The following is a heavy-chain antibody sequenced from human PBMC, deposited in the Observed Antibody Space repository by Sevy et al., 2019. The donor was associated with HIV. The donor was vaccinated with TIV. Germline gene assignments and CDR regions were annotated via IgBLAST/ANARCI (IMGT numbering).Heavy chain of an antibody. D-gene: IGHD6-6*01. V-gene: IGHV3-30-3*01. CDR1: GFTFSSYA. CDR3: AREWGIAARPHYYYGMDI. Sequence: GGSLRLSCAASGFTFSSYAMHWVRQAPGKGLEWVAVISYDGSNKYYADSVKGRFTISRDNSKNTLYLQMNSLRAEDTAVYYCAREWGIAARPHYYYGMDIWGQGTMVTVSS. J-gene: IGHJ6*02. CDR2: ISYDGSNK.